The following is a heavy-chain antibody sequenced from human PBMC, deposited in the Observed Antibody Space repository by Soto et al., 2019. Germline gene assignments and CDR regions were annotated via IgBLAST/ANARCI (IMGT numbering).Heavy chain of an antibody. CDR1: GGSISSSSYY. D-gene: IGHD3-3*01. CDR3: ARGHYDFWSGYFATTDY. V-gene: IGHV4-39*01. CDR2: IYYSGST. J-gene: IGHJ4*02. Sequence: PSGTLSLTFTVSGGSISSSSYYWGWIRQPPGKGLEWIGSIYYSGSTSFNPSLKGRVAISVDTSKNQFSLKLSSVTAAATAVYYCARGHYDFWSGYFATTDYWGQGSLVTVSS.